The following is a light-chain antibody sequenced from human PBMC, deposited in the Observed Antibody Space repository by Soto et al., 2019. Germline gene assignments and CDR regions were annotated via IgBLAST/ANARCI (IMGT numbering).Light chain of an antibody. CDR3: LQDYNYPLT. CDR1: QGIRND. J-gene: IGKJ4*01. V-gene: IGKV1-6*01. CDR2: AAS. Sequence: AIQLTQSPSSLSASVGDRVTITCRASQGIRNDLSWYQQKLGKAPKLLIYAASSLQSGVPSRFSGSGSGTDFTLTISSLQPEDFATYYCLQDYNYPLTFGGGTKGEIK.